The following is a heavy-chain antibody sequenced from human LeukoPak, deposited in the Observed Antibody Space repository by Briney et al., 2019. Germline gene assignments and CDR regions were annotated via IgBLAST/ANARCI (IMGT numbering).Heavy chain of an antibody. J-gene: IGHJ4*02. CDR3: ARGLAYSGYDFRKLPDQ. D-gene: IGHD5-12*01. CDR2: IYYSGST. Sequence: SETLSLTCTVSGGSISSYCWSWIRQPPGKGLEWIAYIYYSGSTNYNPSLRSRVTTSLDTSKNLFSLEVRSVSAADTAVYYCARGLAYSGYDFRKLPDQWGQGTLVTVSS. V-gene: IGHV4-59*01. CDR1: GGSISSYC.